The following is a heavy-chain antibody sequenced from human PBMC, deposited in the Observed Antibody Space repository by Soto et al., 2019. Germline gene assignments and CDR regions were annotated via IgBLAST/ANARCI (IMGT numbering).Heavy chain of an antibody. J-gene: IGHJ4*02. V-gene: IGHV1-69*08. D-gene: IGHD7-27*01. CDR1: GGTFSSYT. CDR2: IIPILGIA. CDR3: ARDADWGGFDY. Sequence: QVQLVQSGAAVKKPGSSVKVSCKASGGTFSSYTISWVRQAPGQGLEWMGRIIPILGIANYAQKFQGRVTITADKSTSTAYMELSSLRSEDTAVYYCARDADWGGFDYWGQGTLVTVSS.